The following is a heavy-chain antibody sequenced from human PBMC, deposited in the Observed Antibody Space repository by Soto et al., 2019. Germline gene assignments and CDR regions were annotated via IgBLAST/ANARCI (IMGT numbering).Heavy chain of an antibody. Sequence: QVQLVQSGAEVKKPGASVKVSCKASGYTFTSYGISWVRQAPGQGLEWMGWISAYNGNTNYAQKLQGRVTMATDTSTSTAYMELRRLRSDDTAVYYCARVLVEWELKYYYYGMDVWGQGPTVTVSS. V-gene: IGHV1-18*01. CDR2: ISAYNGNT. J-gene: IGHJ6*02. CDR1: GYTFTSYG. D-gene: IGHD1-26*01. CDR3: ARVLVEWELKYYYYGMDV.